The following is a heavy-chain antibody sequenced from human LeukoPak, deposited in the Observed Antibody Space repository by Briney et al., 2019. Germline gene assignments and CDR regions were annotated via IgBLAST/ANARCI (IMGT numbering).Heavy chain of an antibody. J-gene: IGHJ6*03. CDR3: ARALRQYCSGGSCYSNYYYYYMDV. V-gene: IGHV1-2*02. CDR1: GYTFTGYY. D-gene: IGHD2-15*01. Sequence: RRASVKVSCKASGYTFTGYYMHWVRQAPGQRLEWMGWINPNSGGTNYAQKFQGRVTMTRDTSISTVYMELSRLRADDTAVYYCARALRQYCSGGSCYSNYYYYYMDVWGKGTTVTISS. CDR2: INPNSGGT.